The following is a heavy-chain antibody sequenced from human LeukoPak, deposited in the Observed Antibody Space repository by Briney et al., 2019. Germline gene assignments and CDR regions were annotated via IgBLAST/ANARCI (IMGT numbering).Heavy chain of an antibody. CDR2: IYSGGDT. CDR3: ARAFVTAAGFLDT. CDR1: GFTVSSSY. J-gene: IGHJ5*02. Sequence: GGTLRLSCAASGFTVSSSYMSWVRQAPGKGLEWVSVIYSGGDTHYAGSVKGRFTISRDNSVNTLYLQMNSLRTEDTAVYYCARAFVTAAGFLDTWGQGTLVTVSS. V-gene: IGHV3-66*02. D-gene: IGHD6-13*01.